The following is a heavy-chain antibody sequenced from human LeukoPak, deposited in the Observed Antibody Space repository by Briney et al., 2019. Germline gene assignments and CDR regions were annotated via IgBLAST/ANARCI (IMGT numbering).Heavy chain of an antibody. J-gene: IGHJ6*02. V-gene: IGHV3-30*09. Sequence: GGSLRLSCAASGFTFSTSTMHWVRQAPGKGLEWVAVISYDGSNKFYADSVKGRFAISRDNSKNTLYLQMNSLRGYDSAVYYCARPLSNGYFHDSGGYYPYAMDVWGQGTTVTISS. D-gene: IGHD3-22*01. CDR1: GFTFSTST. CDR3: ARPLSNGYFHDSGGYYPYAMDV. CDR2: ISYDGSNK.